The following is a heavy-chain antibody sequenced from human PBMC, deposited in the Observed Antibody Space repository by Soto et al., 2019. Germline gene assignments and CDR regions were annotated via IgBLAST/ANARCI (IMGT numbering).Heavy chain of an antibody. CDR2: IYPGDSDT. CDR1: GYSFTSYW. Sequence: GESLKISCKGSGYSFTSYWIGWVRQMPGKGLEWMGIIYPGDSDTRYSPSFQGQVTISADKSISTAYLQWSSLKASDTAMYYCARMKEGYSSSYENYYYYYGIDVWGQGTTVTVSS. J-gene: IGHJ6*02. D-gene: IGHD6-6*01. V-gene: IGHV5-51*01. CDR3: ARMKEGYSSSYENYYYYYGIDV.